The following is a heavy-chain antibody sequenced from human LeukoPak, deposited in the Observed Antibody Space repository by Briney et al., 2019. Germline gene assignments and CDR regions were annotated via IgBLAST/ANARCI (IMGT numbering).Heavy chain of an antibody. D-gene: IGHD6-13*01. J-gene: IGHJ5*02. CDR2: ISGSGGST. V-gene: IGHV3-23*01. CDR3: AKAAAGPMNWFDP. Sequence: GGSLRLSCAASGFTVSSNYMSWVRQAPGKGLEWVSAISGSGGSTYYADSVKGRFTISRDNSKNTLYLQMNSLRAEDTAVYYCAKAAAGPMNWFDPWGQGTLVTVSS. CDR1: GFTVSSNY.